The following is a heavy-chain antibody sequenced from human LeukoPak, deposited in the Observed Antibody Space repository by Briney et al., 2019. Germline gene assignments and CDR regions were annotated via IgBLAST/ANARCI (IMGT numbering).Heavy chain of an antibody. CDR1: GYTFTGYY. J-gene: IGHJ6*03. Sequence: ASVKVSCKASGYTFTGYYMHWVRQAPGQGLEWIGWINPNSGGTNYAQKFQGRVTMTRDTSISTAYMELNRLISDDTAVYYCARGGPSGSSAFSSYFMDVWGKGTTVTVS. V-gene: IGHV1-2*02. CDR2: INPNSGGT. CDR3: ARGGPSGSSAFSSYFMDV. D-gene: IGHD6-13*01.